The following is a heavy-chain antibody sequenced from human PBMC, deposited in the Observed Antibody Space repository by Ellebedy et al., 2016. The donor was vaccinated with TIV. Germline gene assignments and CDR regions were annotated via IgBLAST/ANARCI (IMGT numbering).Heavy chain of an antibody. J-gene: IGHJ3*02. CDR3: ARWSDDAYDI. CDR1: GFTFSSYA. Sequence: GGSLRLSXKVSGFTFSSYAMTWVRQAPGKGLEWVSSTSASGGSTYYAASVKGRFTISRDNSRNALYLKMNSLRADDTAIYYCARWSDDAYDIWGQGTLVTVSS. V-gene: IGHV3-23*01. CDR2: TSASGGST.